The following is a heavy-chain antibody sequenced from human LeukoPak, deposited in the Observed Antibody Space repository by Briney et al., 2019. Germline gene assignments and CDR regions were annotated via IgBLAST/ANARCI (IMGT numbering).Heavy chain of an antibody. V-gene: IGHV4-34*01. J-gene: IGHJ6*02. Sequence: SETLSLTCAVYGGSFSGYYWSWIRQPPGKGLEWIGGINHSGSTNYNPSLKSRVTISVDTSKNQFSLKLSSVTAADTAVYYCARGRYYYGSGSYFPHYYYYYGMDVWGQGTTVTVSS. D-gene: IGHD3-10*01. CDR1: GGSFSGYY. CDR2: INHSGST. CDR3: ARGRYYYGSGSYFPHYYYYYGMDV.